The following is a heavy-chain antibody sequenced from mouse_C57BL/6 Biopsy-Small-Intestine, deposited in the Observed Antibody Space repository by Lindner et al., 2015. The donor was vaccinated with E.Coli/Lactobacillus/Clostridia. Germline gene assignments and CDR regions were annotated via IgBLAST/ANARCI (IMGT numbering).Heavy chain of an antibody. V-gene: IGHV1-39*01. CDR1: GYSFTDYN. Sequence: VQLQESGPELVKPGASVKISCKASGYSFTDYNMNWVKQSNGKSLEWIGVINPNYGTTSYNQKFKGKATFTADTSSNTAYMQLSSLTTEDSAIYYCARGRDYLDYWGQGTTLTVSS. CDR3: ARGRDYLDY. J-gene: IGHJ2*01. CDR2: INPNYGTT.